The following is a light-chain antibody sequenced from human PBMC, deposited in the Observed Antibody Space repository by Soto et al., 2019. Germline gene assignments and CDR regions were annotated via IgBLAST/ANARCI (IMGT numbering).Light chain of an antibody. CDR3: QQFNSYPII. J-gene: IGKJ5*01. CDR1: QDIRGA. Sequence: AIQLTQSPSSLSASVGDRVTITCRASQDIRGALAWYQQKPGKAPKILIYEVSSLQSGVPSRFSGSSSGTDVTLTISGLQPEDFATYYCQQFNSYPIIFGQGTRLDIK. CDR2: EVS. V-gene: IGKV1-13*02.